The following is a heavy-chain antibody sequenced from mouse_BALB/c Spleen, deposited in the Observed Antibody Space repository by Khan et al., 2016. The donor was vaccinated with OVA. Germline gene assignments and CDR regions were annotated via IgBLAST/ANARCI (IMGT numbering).Heavy chain of an antibody. CDR2: IWIGGVT. CDR1: GFSLSSYG. CDR3: GRNDDYDEGLAY. Sequence: QVQLKQSGPGLVQPSQSLSITCTVSGFSLSSYGFHWVRHSPGTGLERLGVIWIGGVTNYNAAFISTLRITNDNSTSQAFLILNRLEADNTAKYYCGRNDDYDEGLAYWGEGTLVTVSA. D-gene: IGHD2-4*01. V-gene: IGHV2-2*01. J-gene: IGHJ3*01.